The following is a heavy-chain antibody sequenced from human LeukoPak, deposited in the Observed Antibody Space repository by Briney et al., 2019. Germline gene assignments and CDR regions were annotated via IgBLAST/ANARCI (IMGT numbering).Heavy chain of an antibody. V-gene: IGHV1-18*01. CDR1: GYTFTSYG. Sequence: WASVKVSCKASGYTFTSYGISWVRQAPGQGLEWMGWISAYNGNTNYAQKLQGRVTMTTDTSTSTAYMELMSLRSDDTAVYYCARWGAIEGYYYMDVWGKGTTVTVSS. CDR3: ARWGAIEGYYYMDV. J-gene: IGHJ6*03. CDR2: ISAYNGNT. D-gene: IGHD3-16*01.